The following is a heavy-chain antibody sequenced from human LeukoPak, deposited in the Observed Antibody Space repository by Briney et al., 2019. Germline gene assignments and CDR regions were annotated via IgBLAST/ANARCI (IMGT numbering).Heavy chain of an antibody. Sequence: PGGSLRLSCAASGFTFSSYGMSWVRQAPGKGLEWVANIKQDGSEKYYVDSVKGRFTISRDNAKNSLYLQMNSLRAEDTAVYYCARDSRDGYNSVWDKGTTVTVSS. D-gene: IGHD5-24*01. CDR3: ARDSRDGYNSV. J-gene: IGHJ6*04. V-gene: IGHV3-7*01. CDR1: GFTFSSYG. CDR2: IKQDGSEK.